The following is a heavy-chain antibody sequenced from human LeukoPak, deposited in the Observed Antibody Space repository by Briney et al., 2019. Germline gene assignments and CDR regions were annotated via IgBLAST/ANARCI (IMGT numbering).Heavy chain of an antibody. J-gene: IGHJ4*02. Sequence: GGSLRLSCAASGFTFSSYWMSWVRQAPGKGLEWVANIKQDGSEKYYVDSVKGRFTISRDNAKNSLYLQMNSLRAEDTAVYYCARLQYSFLYGSGSYGVDYWGQGTLVTVSS. V-gene: IGHV3-7*01. D-gene: IGHD3-10*01. CDR2: IKQDGSEK. CDR1: GFTFSSYW. CDR3: ARLQYSFLYGSGSYGVDY.